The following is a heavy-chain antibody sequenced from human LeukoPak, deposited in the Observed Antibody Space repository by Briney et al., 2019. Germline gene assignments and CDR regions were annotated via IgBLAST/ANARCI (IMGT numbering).Heavy chain of an antibody. CDR2: IYTSGST. J-gene: IGHJ6*02. CDR1: GGSFSSYY. Sequence: PSETLSLTCTVSGGSFSSYYWSWIRQPAGKGLEWIGRIYTSGSTNYNSSLKSRVTISVDTSKNQFSLNLSSVTAADTAVYYCARSYSYYYYYYGMDVWGQGTTVTVSS. CDR3: ARSYSYYYYYYGMDV. V-gene: IGHV4-4*07. D-gene: IGHD4-11*01.